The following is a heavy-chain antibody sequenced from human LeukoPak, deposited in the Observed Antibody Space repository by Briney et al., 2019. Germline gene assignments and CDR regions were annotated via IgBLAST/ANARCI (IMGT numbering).Heavy chain of an antibody. CDR1: GGSFSGYY. CDR2: INHSGST. Sequence: NPSETLPLTCAVDGGSFSGYYWSWIRQPPGKGLEWIGEINHSGSTNYNPSLKSRVTISVDTSKNQFSLKLSSVTAADTAVYYCASEYSGYPGYWGQGTLVTVSS. V-gene: IGHV4-34*01. CDR3: ASEYSGYPGY. D-gene: IGHD5-12*01. J-gene: IGHJ4*02.